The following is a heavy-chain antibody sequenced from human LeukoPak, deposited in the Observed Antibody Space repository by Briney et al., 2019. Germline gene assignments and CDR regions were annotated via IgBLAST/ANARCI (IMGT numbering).Heavy chain of an antibody. CDR2: IIPILGIA. V-gene: IGHV1-69*04. D-gene: IGHD2-15*01. J-gene: IGHJ5*02. CDR1: GGTFSSYA. CDR3: ARDRIGYCRGGSCYVAGINWFDP. Sequence: SVKVSCKASGGTFSSYAISWVRQAPGQGLEWMGRIIPILGIANYAQKFQGRVTITADESTSTAYMELSSLRSEDTAVYYCARDRIGYCRGGSCYVAGINWFDPWGQGTLVTVSS.